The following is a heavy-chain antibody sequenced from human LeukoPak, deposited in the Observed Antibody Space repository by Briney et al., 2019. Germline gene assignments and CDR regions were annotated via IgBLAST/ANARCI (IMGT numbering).Heavy chain of an antibody. J-gene: IGHJ6*03. CDR1: GDSVSSNSAA. Sequence: SQTLSLTCAISGDSVSSNSAAWTWIRQSPSRGLELLGRTYYRSKWDNDYAVSVKSRITINPDTSKNQFSLQLNSVTPEDTAVYYCARGRVTTIAYYYYYYIDVWSKGTTVTVSS. CDR3: ARGRVTTIAYYYYYYIDV. V-gene: IGHV6-1*01. CDR2: TYYRSKWDN. D-gene: IGHD4-17*01.